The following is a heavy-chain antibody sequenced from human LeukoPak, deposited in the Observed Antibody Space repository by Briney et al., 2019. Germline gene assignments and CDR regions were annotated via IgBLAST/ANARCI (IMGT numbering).Heavy chain of an antibody. CDR3: ARDLAGYNSFDY. CDR2: ITNSGGNT. CDR1: GFTFNSYA. D-gene: IGHD5-24*01. Sequence: GGSLRLSCAASGFTFNSYAMSWVRQAPGKGLEWVSGITNSGGNTYYADSVKGRFTISRDNSKNTLYLQMNSLRAEDTAVYYCARDLAGYNSFDYWGQGTLVTVSS. V-gene: IGHV3-23*01. J-gene: IGHJ4*02.